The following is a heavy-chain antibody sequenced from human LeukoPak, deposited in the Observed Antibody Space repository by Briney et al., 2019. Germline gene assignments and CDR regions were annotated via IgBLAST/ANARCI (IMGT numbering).Heavy chain of an antibody. CDR2: ISYDGSNK. CDR3: ARISITIFGAGAFDI. D-gene: IGHD3-3*01. Sequence: GRSLRLSCAASGFTFSSYGMHWVRQAPGKGLEWVAVISYDGSNKYYADSVKGRFTISRDNAKNSLYLQMNSLRAEDTAVYYCARISITIFGAGAFDIWGQGTMVTVSS. V-gene: IGHV3-30*03. CDR1: GFTFSSYG. J-gene: IGHJ3*02.